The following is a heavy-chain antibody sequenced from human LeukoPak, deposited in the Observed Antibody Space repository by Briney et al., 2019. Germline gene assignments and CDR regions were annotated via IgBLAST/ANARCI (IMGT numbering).Heavy chain of an antibody. D-gene: IGHD4-23*01. Sequence: GASVKVSCKVSGYTFTTFGITWVRQAPGQGLEWMGWINVYSDDTYYAQNLQGRVTMTTDISTSTAYMELRSLRSDDTAVYYCANTGVMTTVVTSAFDIWGQGTMVTVSS. CDR2: INVYSDDT. J-gene: IGHJ3*02. CDR3: ANTGVMTTVVTSAFDI. V-gene: IGHV1-18*04. CDR1: GYTFTTFG.